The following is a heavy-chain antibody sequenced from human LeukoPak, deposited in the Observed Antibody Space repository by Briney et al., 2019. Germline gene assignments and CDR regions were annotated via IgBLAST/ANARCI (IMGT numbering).Heavy chain of an antibody. Sequence: GGSLRLSCAASGFIFSSYAMHWVRRAPGKGPEWVAIIWFDGSNQYYAESVEGRFTVFRDNSKNTLYLQMNSLRAEDTAVYSCARGLGYSYGYGIDYWGQGTLVIASS. D-gene: IGHD5-18*01. CDR1: GFIFSSYA. V-gene: IGHV3-33*01. CDR3: ARGLGYSYGYGIDY. CDR2: IWFDGSNQ. J-gene: IGHJ4*02.